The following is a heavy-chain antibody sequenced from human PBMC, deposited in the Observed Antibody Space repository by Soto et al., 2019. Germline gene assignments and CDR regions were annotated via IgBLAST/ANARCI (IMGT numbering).Heavy chain of an antibody. Sequence: QVRLVESGGGVVQPGRSLRLSCAASGFTFNIYAMHWVRQAPGKGLEWVAVISHDGTSRYYADSVKGRVTISRDNSKRMVFVQMNSLGVEDTAVYYCVRSSGVTTPDFAYWGQGTMVTVSS. CDR2: ISHDGTSR. CDR1: GFTFNIYA. D-gene: IGHD4-17*01. V-gene: IGHV3-30-3*01. J-gene: IGHJ4*02. CDR3: VRSSGVTTPDFAY.